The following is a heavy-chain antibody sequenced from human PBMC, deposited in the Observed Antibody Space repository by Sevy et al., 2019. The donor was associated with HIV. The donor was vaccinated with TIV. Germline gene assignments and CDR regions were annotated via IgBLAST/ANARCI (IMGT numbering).Heavy chain of an antibody. CDR3: ANISVSIRFCDWLLSLGTFDL. CDR1: GFTFGSYG. CDR2: ISSAGDKV. J-gene: IGHJ3*01. V-gene: IGHV3-23*01. Sequence: GGSLRLSCAGSGFTFGSYGMNWVRQAPGKGLEWVSSISSAGDKVSYLDSVKGRFTISRDNSKNTLHLQLNSLRADDTAVHYFANISVSIRFCDWLLSLGTFDLWGQGTMVTVSS. D-gene: IGHD3-9*01.